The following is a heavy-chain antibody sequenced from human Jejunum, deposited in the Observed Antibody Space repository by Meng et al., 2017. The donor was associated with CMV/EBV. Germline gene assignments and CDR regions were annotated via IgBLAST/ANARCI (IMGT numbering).Heavy chain of an antibody. J-gene: IGHJ5*02. CDR2: FYHSGST. Sequence: VAGYSISSTSHWGSVRQPPGKGLEWIGSFYHSGSTYYNPSLKSRVTISVDTSKNQFSLKLSSVTAADTAIYYCARAPDMVWFDPWGQGTRVTVSS. V-gene: IGHV4-38-2*02. CDR1: GYSISSTSH. CDR3: ARAPDMVWFDP. D-gene: IGHD3-10*01.